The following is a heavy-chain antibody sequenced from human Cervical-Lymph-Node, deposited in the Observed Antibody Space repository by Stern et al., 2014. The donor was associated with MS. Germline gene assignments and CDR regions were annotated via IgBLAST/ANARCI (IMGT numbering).Heavy chain of an antibody. V-gene: IGHV1-69*06. J-gene: IGHJ6*01. CDR3: AREVGSLAMDV. CDR1: GDTFTDYA. CDR2: ITPIFNSA. D-gene: IGHD1-1*01. Sequence: VQLVESGAEVKKPGSSVTVSCKASGDTFTDYAIRWVRQAPGQGPEWMGGITPIFNSADYAQKFQGRLTITADKSRSTAYMELSSLTSEDTAVYYCAREVGSLAMDVWGQGTTVIVSS.